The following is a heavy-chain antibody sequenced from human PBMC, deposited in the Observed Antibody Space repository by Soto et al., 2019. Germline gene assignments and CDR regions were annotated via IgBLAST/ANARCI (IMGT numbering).Heavy chain of an antibody. CDR3: ARVGDGILGVSSWFDP. CDR2: INPNSGGK. J-gene: IGHJ5*02. Sequence: QVQLVQSGAEVKKPGASVKVSCKASGYTFTGYYMHWVPQAPGQGLELMGWINPNSGGKNYAKKFQGWVTMTRDTSITTAYMELSRLRSDDTAVYYCARVGDGILGVSSWFDPGGQGTLVIVSS. CDR1: GYTFTGYY. D-gene: IGHD3-3*01. V-gene: IGHV1-2*04.